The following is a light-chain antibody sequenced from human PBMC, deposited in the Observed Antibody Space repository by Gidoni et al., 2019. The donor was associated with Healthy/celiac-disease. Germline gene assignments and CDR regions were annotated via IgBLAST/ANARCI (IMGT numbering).Light chain of an antibody. Sequence: DIQMTPSPSTLSASVGDRVTITCRASQSISSWLAWYQQKPGKAPKLLIYKASSLESGVPARFSGSGSGTEFTLTISSLQPDDFATYYCQQYNSYPYTFXQXTKLEIK. J-gene: IGKJ2*01. V-gene: IGKV1-5*03. CDR3: QQYNSYPYT. CDR2: KAS. CDR1: QSISSW.